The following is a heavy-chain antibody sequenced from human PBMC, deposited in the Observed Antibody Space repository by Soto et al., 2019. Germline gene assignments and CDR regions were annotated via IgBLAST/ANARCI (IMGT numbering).Heavy chain of an antibody. V-gene: IGHV3-15*01. J-gene: IGHJ5*02. CDR1: GFTFSNAW. CDR2: IKSKTDGGTT. D-gene: IGHD3-3*01. Sequence: EVQLVESGGGLVKPGGSLRLSCVASGFTFSNAWMSWVRQAPGKGLEWVGRIKSKTDGGTTDYAAPVKGRFTISRDDSKNTLYLQMNSLKTEDTAVYYCTTHDFWRGFDPWGQGTLVTVSS. CDR3: TTHDFWRGFDP.